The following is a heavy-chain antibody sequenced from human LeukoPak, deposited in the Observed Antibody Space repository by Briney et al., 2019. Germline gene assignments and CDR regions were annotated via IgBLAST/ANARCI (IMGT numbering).Heavy chain of an antibody. D-gene: IGHD4-23*01. Sequence: GGSLRLSCAASGFTFSSYGMHWVRQAPGKGLEWVAVISYDGSNKYYADSVKGRFTISRDNAKNSLYLHMNSLRAEDTAVYYCARDYGGSSPFDYWGQGTLVTVSS. CDR1: GFTFSSYG. CDR2: ISYDGSNK. V-gene: IGHV3-30*03. J-gene: IGHJ4*02. CDR3: ARDYGGSSPFDY.